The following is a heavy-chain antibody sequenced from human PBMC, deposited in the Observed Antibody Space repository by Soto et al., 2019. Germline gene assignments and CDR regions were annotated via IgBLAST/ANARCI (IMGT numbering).Heavy chain of an antibody. V-gene: IGHV3-21*04. CDR3: ARGSSYYDFWSGYLAY. D-gene: IGHD3-3*01. J-gene: IGHJ4*02. Sequence: GGSLRLSCAASGFTFSSYGMHWVRQAPGKGLEWVSSISSSSSYIYYADSVKGRFTISRDNAKNSLYLQMNSLRSDDTAVYYCARGSSYYDFWSGYLAYWGQGTLVTVSS. CDR1: GFTFSSYG. CDR2: ISSSSSYI.